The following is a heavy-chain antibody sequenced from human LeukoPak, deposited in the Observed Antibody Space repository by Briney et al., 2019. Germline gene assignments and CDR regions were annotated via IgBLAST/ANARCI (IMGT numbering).Heavy chain of an antibody. V-gene: IGHV3-30*03. D-gene: IGHD6-13*01. CDR3: ARRAAGGTYFDY. CDR2: ISYDGSNK. CDR1: GFIFSSYG. Sequence: GRSLRLSCAASGFIFSSYGMHWVRQAPGKGLEWVAVISYDGSNKYYADSVKGRFTISRDNSKNTLYLQMNSLKASDTAMYYCARRAAGGTYFDYWGQGTLVTVSS. J-gene: IGHJ4*02.